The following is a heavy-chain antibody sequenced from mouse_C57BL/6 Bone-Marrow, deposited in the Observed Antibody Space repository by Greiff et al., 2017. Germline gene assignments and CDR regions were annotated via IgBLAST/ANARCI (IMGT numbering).Heavy chain of an antibody. Sequence: QVQLQQSGPELVKPGASVKISCKASGYAFSSSWMNWVKQRPGKGLEWIGRIYPGDGDTNYNGKFKGKATLTADKSSSTAYMQLSSLTSEDSAVSFCARELSERFAYWGQGTLVTVSA. V-gene: IGHV1-82*01. CDR1: GYAFSSSW. CDR3: ARELSERFAY. D-gene: IGHD1-1*01. J-gene: IGHJ3*01. CDR2: IYPGDGDT.